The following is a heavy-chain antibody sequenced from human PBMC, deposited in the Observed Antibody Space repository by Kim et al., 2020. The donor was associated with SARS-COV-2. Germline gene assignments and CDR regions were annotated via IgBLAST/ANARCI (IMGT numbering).Heavy chain of an antibody. D-gene: IGHD3-16*01. CDR1: GFTFGVYW. J-gene: IGHJ4*01. Sequence: GGSLRLSCEASGFTFGVYWMHWVRQVPGKGLVWVSRINPDGKTTTYADSVKGRFTISRDNAKDTLYLQMDSLRAEDTAVYYCGRDVWGSVPYWGHGTLVTVSS. V-gene: IGHV3-74*01. CDR3: GRDVWGSVPY. CDR2: INPDGKTT.